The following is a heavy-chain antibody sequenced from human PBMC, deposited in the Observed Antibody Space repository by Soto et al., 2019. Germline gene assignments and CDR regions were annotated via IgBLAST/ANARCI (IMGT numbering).Heavy chain of an antibody. Sequence: ASVKVSCKASGYTFTSYDINWVRQATGQGLEWMGWMNPNSGNTGYAQKFQGRVTMTRNTSISTAYMELSSLRSEDTAVYYCARGVSNWNDVDYYYYYMDVWGKGTTVTVSS. V-gene: IGHV1-8*01. CDR3: ARGVSNWNDVDYYYYYMDV. J-gene: IGHJ6*03. D-gene: IGHD1-20*01. CDR1: GYTFTSYD. CDR2: MNPNSGNT.